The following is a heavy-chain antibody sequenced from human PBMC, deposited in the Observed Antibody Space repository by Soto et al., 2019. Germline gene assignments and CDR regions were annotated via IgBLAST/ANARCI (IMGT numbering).Heavy chain of an antibody. D-gene: IGHD6-13*01. CDR3: ARAGKLQLLQHSFDP. CDR1: GYTFTSFG. CDR2: ISGYKDNT. J-gene: IGHJ5*02. V-gene: IGHV1-18*04. Sequence: ASVKVSGNASGYTFTSFGINWVRQAPGQGLEWMRWISGYKDNTNYAQKFQGRVTMTTDTSTSTGYMELRSLRSDDTAVYYCARAGKLQLLQHSFDPWGHVTQFTVS.